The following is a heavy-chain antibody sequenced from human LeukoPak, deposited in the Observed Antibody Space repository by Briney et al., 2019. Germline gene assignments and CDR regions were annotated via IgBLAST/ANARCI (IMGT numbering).Heavy chain of an antibody. CDR1: GGSISSYY. D-gene: IGHD6-13*01. J-gene: IGHJ6*03. CDR2: IYYSGST. Sequence: SETLSLTCTVSGGSISSYYWSWIRQPPGKGLEWIGYIYYSGSTNYNPSLKSRVTISVDTSKNQFSLKLSSVTAADTAVYYCARSIGAAGYMDVWGKGTTVTVSS. CDR3: ARSIGAAGYMDV. V-gene: IGHV4-59*01.